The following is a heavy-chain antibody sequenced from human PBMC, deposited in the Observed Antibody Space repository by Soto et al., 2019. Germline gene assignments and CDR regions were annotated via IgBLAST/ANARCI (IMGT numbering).Heavy chain of an antibody. V-gene: IGHV1-69*12. CDR3: ASYLPDYYDSSGPGGLDY. CDR1: GGTFSSYA. Sequence: QVQLVQSGAEVKKPGSSVKVSCKASGGTFSSYAISWVRQAPGQGLEWMGGIIPIFGTANYAQKFQGRVTITADESTSTAYIELSSLRSEDTAVYYCASYLPDYYDSSGPGGLDYWGQGTLVTVSS. CDR2: IIPIFGTA. J-gene: IGHJ4*02. D-gene: IGHD3-22*01.